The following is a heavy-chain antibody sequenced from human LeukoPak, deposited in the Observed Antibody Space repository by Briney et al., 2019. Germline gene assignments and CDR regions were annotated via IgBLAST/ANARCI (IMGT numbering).Heavy chain of an antibody. CDR2: IKHSGST. CDR3: ARGKAKDYGDYYYYYYYIDV. J-gene: IGHJ6*03. Sequence: SETLSLTCAVYVGSSSVYYWSWIRQPPGKGRECIGEIKHSGSTNYNPSLKSRVTLSVDTSKNQFSLKLSYATAADKAVYYCARGKAKDYGDYYYYYYYIDVWGKGTTVTVSS. CDR1: VGSSSVYY. V-gene: IGHV4-34*01. D-gene: IGHD4-17*01.